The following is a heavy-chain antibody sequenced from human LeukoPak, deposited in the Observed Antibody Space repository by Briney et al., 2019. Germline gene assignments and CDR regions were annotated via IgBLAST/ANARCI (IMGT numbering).Heavy chain of an antibody. D-gene: IGHD1-26*01. CDR3: ARDNSVGDYAWWFDP. V-gene: IGHV1-46*01. CDR2: INPSGGTT. Sequence: ASVKVSCKASGYTFTTYYMHWVRQAPGQGLEWTGIINPSGGTTRYAQKFQGRVTMTRDLSTSTDYMELSSLRSDDTAVYFCARDNSVGDYAWWFDPWGQGTLVTVSS. J-gene: IGHJ5*02. CDR1: GYTFTTYY.